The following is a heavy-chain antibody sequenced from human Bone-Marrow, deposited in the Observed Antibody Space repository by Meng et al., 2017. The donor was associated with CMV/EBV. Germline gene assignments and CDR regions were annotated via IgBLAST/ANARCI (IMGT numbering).Heavy chain of an antibody. Sequence: ASVKVSCKASGYTFTSYDINWVRQATGQGLEWMGWMNPNSGNTGYAQKFQGRVTMTRNTSISTAYMELSSLRSEDTAVYYCARDELRGAVAGSSNTVSWYYYYGMDVWGQGTTVTVSS. D-gene: IGHD6-19*01. CDR3: ARDELRGAVAGSSNTVSWYYYYGMDV. CDR2: MNPNSGNT. V-gene: IGHV1-8*01. J-gene: IGHJ6*02. CDR1: GYTFTSYD.